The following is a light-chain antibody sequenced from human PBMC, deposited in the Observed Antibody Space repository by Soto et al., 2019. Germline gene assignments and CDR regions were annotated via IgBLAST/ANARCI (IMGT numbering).Light chain of an antibody. CDR3: QSYDTGLSGVV. CDR1: SSNIGSHFD. Sequence: QLVLTQPPSVSGAPGQTVTISCTGTSSNIGSHFDVHWYQHLPGTVPKLLIYGNIHRPSGVPDRFSGSKSATSASLAITGLQAEDEAYYYCQSYDTGLSGVVFGGGTKLTVL. CDR2: GNI. J-gene: IGLJ2*01. V-gene: IGLV1-40*01.